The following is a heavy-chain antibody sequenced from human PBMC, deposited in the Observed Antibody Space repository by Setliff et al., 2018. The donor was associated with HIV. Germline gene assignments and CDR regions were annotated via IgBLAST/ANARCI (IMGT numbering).Heavy chain of an antibody. D-gene: IGHD6-25*01. Sequence: SETLSLTCSVSGGSTSSYYWSWIRQPPGKGLEWIGYIYYSGSTKHNPSLKSRVTISLDTSKNQFSMKLTSVTAADTAVYYCARYSPRGYTLTGPYWGQGALVTVSS. V-gene: IGHV4-59*01. CDR3: ARYSPRGYTLTGPY. J-gene: IGHJ4*02. CDR2: IYYSGST. CDR1: GGSTSSYY.